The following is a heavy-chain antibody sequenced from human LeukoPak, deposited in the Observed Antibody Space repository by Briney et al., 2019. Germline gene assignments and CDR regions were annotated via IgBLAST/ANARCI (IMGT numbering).Heavy chain of an antibody. CDR3: AKLPREYCSSTSCPNWFDT. V-gene: IGHV3-23*01. Sequence: GGSLRLSCAASGFSFSSYAMTWVRQAPGKGLEWVSALSASGGTTYYADSVEGRFTTSRDNSKNTLYLQMNSLRAKDTAVYYCAKLPREYCSSTSCPNWFDTWGQGTLVTVSS. CDR2: LSASGGTT. CDR1: GFSFSSYA. D-gene: IGHD2-2*01. J-gene: IGHJ5*02.